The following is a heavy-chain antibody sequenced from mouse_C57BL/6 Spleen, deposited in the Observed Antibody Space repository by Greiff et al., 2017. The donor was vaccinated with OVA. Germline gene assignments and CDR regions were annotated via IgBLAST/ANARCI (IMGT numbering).Heavy chain of an antibody. J-gene: IGHJ4*01. CDR1: GYAFSSYW. V-gene: IGHV1-80*01. CDR2: IYPGDGDT. CDR3: ARGDDYAYYAMDY. D-gene: IGHD2-4*01. Sequence: QVQLQQSGAELVKPGASVKISCKASGYAFSSYWMNWVKQRPGKGLEWIGQIYPGDGDTNYHGKFKGKATLTADKSSSTAYMQLSSLTSEDSAVYFCARGDDYAYYAMDYWGQGTSVTVSS.